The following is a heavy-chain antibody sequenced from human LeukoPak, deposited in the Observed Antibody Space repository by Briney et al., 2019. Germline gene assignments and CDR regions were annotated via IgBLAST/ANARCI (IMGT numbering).Heavy chain of an antibody. D-gene: IGHD3-10*01. V-gene: IGHV5-51*07. Sequence: GESLKISCKGSGYSFASYWIGWVHQMPGKGLEWMGIIYPGDSDTRYSPSFQGQVTISADKSISTAYLQWSSLKASNTAMYYCARPSRGMVPDYWGQGTLVTVSS. CDR3: ARPSRGMVPDY. J-gene: IGHJ4*02. CDR1: GYSFASYW. CDR2: IYPGDSDT.